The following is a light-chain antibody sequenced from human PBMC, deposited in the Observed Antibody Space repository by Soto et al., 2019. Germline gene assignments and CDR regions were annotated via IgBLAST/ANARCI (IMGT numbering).Light chain of an antibody. Sequence: QAVLTQPPSASGSPGQSVTISCTGTSSDVGGYNYVSWFQHHPGKAPRLMIYEVIKRPSGVPDRFSGSKSGNTASLTVSGLQAEDEADYYCNSYGGNNNWVFGGGTKLTVL. V-gene: IGLV2-8*01. CDR3: NSYGGNNNWV. J-gene: IGLJ3*02. CDR2: EVI. CDR1: SSDVGGYNY.